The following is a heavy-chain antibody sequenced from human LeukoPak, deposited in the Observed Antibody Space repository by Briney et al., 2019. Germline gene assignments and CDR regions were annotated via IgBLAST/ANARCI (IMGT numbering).Heavy chain of an antibody. CDR3: AKVWGSTVVTRDAFDI. Sequence: GGSLGLSCAASGFTFSSYAMSWVRQAPGKGLEWVSAISGSGGSTYYADSVKGRFTISRDNSKNTLYLQMNSLRAEDTAVYYCAKVWGSTVVTRDAFDIWGQGTMVTVSS. CDR1: GFTFSSYA. CDR2: ISGSGGST. J-gene: IGHJ3*02. D-gene: IGHD4-23*01. V-gene: IGHV3-23*01.